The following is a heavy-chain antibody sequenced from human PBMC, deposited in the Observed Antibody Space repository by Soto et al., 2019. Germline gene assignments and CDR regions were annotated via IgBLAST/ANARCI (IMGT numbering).Heavy chain of an antibody. Sequence: EVQLVESGVGLVKGGGSLRLSCAASGFTFRTYTMNWVRQAPGKGLEWVSCISGTSSYIYYADSVKGRFTISRDNSRNSLSLQMDSLRADDTAMYYCAIATLHDSFDLWGQGTMVTVSS. CDR2: ISGTSSYI. J-gene: IGHJ3*01. V-gene: IGHV3-21*02. CDR1: GFTFRTYT. CDR3: AIATLHDSFDL.